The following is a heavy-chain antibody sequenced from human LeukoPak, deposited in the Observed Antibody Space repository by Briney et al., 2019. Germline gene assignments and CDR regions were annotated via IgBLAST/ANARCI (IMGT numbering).Heavy chain of an antibody. CDR1: GFTFGDYA. V-gene: IGHV3-49*04. CDR3: TRDFVVLMVPYDAFDI. J-gene: IGHJ3*02. CDR2: IRSKAYGGTT. D-gene: IGHD2-8*01. Sequence: GGSLRLSCTASGFTFGDYAMSWVRQAPGKGLEWVGFIRSKAYGGTTEYAASVKGRFTISRDDSKSIAYLQMNSLKTEDTAVYYCTRDFVVLMVPYDAFDIWGQGTMVTVSS.